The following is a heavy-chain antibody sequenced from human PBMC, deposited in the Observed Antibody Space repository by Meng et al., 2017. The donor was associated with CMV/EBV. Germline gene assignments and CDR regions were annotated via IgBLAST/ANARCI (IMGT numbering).Heavy chain of an antibody. Sequence: SETLSLTCSVSGGSISSSNYFWGWIRQPPGKGLEWIGNIYYSGSTYYNPSLKSRVIMSVDTSKNQFSLKLSSVTAADTAVYYCARDPPYYDILTGYLPSYYFDYWGQGTLVTVSS. CDR3: ARDPPYYDILTGYLPSYYFDY. CDR2: IYYSGST. CDR1: GGSISSSNYF. D-gene: IGHD3-9*01. V-gene: IGHV4-39*07. J-gene: IGHJ4*02.